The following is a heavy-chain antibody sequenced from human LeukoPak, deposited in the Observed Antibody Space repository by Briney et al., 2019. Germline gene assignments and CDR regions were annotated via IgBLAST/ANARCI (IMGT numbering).Heavy chain of an antibody. V-gene: IGHV3-7*01. Sequence: GGSLRLSCAASGFTFSSYTMNWVRQAPGKGLEWVANIKQDGSAKYYVDSVKGRFTISRDNAKNSLYLQMNSLRAEDTAVYYCARDGGYWGQGTLVTVSS. CDR2: IKQDGSAK. D-gene: IGHD3-16*01. CDR3: ARDGGY. J-gene: IGHJ4*02. CDR1: GFTFSSYT.